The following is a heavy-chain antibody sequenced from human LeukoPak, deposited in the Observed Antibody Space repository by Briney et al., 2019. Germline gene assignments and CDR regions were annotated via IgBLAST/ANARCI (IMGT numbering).Heavy chain of an antibody. CDR1: GFTFSSYA. CDR3: AREKRWELHFDY. Sequence: GGSLRLSCAASGFTFSSYAMHWVRQAPGKGLEWVAVISYDGSNKYYADSVKGRLTISRDNSKNTLYLQMNSLRAEDTAVYYCAREKRWELHFDYWGQGTLVTVSS. V-gene: IGHV3-30-3*01. CDR2: ISYDGSNK. D-gene: IGHD1-26*01. J-gene: IGHJ4*02.